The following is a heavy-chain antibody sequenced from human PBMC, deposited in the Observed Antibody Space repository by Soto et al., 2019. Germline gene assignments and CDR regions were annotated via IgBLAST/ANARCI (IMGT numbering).Heavy chain of an antibody. J-gene: IGHJ4*02. CDR3: ARRGLDGQRVGQGPDFDS. CDR1: GDTFNNYG. Sequence: QVQLVQSGAEVKQPGSSVKVSCKVSGDTFNNYGFSWVRQAPGQGLEWMGGIIPLLGTTNYAQKFQARVTISADESTRTAYMELSSLRSNDTAVYFCARRGLDGQRVGQGPDFDSWGQGTLVIVSS. V-gene: IGHV1-69*01. CDR2: IIPLLGTT. D-gene: IGHD1-26*01.